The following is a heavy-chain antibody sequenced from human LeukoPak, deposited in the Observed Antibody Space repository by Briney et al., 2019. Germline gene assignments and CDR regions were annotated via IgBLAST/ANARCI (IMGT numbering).Heavy chain of an antibody. CDR3: ARVNDGDYGAFDI. J-gene: IGHJ3*02. CDR1: GTFINNYY. CDR2: IYYSGPT. D-gene: IGHD4-17*01. V-gene: IGHV4-59*01. Sequence: SEDLSLTCIVSGTFINNYYWTWIRQPPGKGLEWIGYIYYSGPTNSNPSLKSRVTISIDKSKNQFSLKLTSVTAADTALYYCARVNDGDYGAFDIWGQGTMVTVSS.